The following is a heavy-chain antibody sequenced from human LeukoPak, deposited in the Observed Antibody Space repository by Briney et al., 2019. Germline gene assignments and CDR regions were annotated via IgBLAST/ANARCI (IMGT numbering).Heavy chain of an antibody. CDR2: IYMSGST. D-gene: IGHD6-13*01. CDR3: ARDWGIAAATPYYFDH. V-gene: IGHV4-61*09. J-gene: IGHJ4*02. CDR1: VGSISSGNYY. Sequence: PSETLSLTCTVSVGSISSGNYYSSWIRQSAGKGMEWIVNIYMSGSTRYNPSLMSRVAMSVDTSKNQFSLKISSATAADTAVYYCARDWGIAAATPYYFDHWGQGILVTVSS.